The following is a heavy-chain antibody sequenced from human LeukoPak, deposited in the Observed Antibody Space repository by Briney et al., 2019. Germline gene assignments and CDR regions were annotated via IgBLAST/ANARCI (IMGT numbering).Heavy chain of an antibody. V-gene: IGHV1-18*01. J-gene: IGHJ4*02. CDR1: GYTFTSHG. CDR3: ARRSNGGLLTY. Sequence: EASVTVSCKASGYTFTSHGISWVRQAPGQGLEWMGWISAYNGNTNYAQKLQGRVTMTTDTSTSTAYMELRSLRSDDTAVYYCARRSNGGLLTYWGQGTLVTVSS. CDR2: ISAYNGNT. D-gene: IGHD2-15*01.